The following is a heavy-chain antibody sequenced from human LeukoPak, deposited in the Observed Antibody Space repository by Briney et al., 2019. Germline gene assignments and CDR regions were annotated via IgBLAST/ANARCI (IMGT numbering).Heavy chain of an antibody. D-gene: IGHD3-16*02. Sequence: GGSLRLSCAPSGFIFSTYGMTWVRQAPGKGLEWVSSISSSSAYIYYADSVKGRFTISRDNAKNVLYLQMNSLRAEDTAVYYCAKDFRFYDYVWGSYRPTAFDIWGQGTMVTVSS. V-gene: IGHV3-21*01. CDR2: ISSSSAYI. J-gene: IGHJ3*02. CDR1: GFIFSTYG. CDR3: AKDFRFYDYVWGSYRPTAFDI.